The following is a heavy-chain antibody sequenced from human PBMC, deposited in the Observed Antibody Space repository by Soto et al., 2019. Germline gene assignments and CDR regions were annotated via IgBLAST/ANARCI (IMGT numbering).Heavy chain of an antibody. J-gene: IGHJ3*02. V-gene: IGHV4-59*01. CDR3: ARADIGYCSSTSCYPDAFDI. Sequence: SETLSLTCTVSGGSISSYYWSWIRQPPGKGLEWVGYIYYSGSTNYNPSLKSRVTISVDTSKNQFSLKLSSVTAADTAVYYCARADIGYCSSTSCYPDAFDIWGQGTMVTVSS. CDR2: IYYSGST. D-gene: IGHD2-2*01. CDR1: GGSISSYY.